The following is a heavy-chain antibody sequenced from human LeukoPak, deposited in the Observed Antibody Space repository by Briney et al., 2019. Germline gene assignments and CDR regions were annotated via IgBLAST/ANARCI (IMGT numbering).Heavy chain of an antibody. CDR1: GFTFSSYA. V-gene: IGHV3-23*01. CDR3: AASRYSSSLFDY. Sequence: GGSLRLSCAASGFTFSSYAMSWVRQAPGKGLEWVPGISGSGGSTYYADSVKGRFTISRDNSKNTLYLQMNSLRAEDTAVYYCAASRYSSSLFDYWGQGTLVTVSS. D-gene: IGHD6-13*01. J-gene: IGHJ4*02. CDR2: ISGSGGST.